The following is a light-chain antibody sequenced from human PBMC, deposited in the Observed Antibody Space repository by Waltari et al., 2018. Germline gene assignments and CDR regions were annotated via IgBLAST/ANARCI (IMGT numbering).Light chain of an antibody. V-gene: IGKV4-1*01. J-gene: IGKJ1*01. Sequence: DIVMTQSPDSLAVSLGERATINCKSSQSVLYSSNNKNYLAWYQQKPGQPPKLLIYWASTRESGVPDRFSGSGSGTDFTLTINSLQAEDVAVYYCQQYYSNTGTFGQGTKVEIK. CDR3: QQYYSNTGT. CDR2: WAS. CDR1: QSVLYSSNNKNY.